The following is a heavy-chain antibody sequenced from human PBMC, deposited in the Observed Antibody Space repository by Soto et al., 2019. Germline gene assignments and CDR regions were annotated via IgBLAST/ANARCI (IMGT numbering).Heavy chain of an antibody. CDR3: ARVGGWLRFFWFDP. J-gene: IGHJ5*02. V-gene: IGHV4-4*02. CDR1: GGSISSSNW. CDR2: IYHSGST. D-gene: IGHD5-12*01. Sequence: PSETLSLTCAVSGGSISSSNWWSWVRQPPGKGLEWIGEIYHSGSTNYNPSLKSRVTISVDKSKNQFSLKLSSVTAADTAVYYCARVGGWLRFFWFDPWGQGTLVTVSS.